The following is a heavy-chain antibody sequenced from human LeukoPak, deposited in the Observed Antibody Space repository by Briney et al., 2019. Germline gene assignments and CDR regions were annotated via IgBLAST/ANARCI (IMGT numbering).Heavy chain of an antibody. V-gene: IGHV3-20*04. Sequence: WGSLTLSCAASGSNFDDYGMAWVRQGPGKGLEWVSGINWNGGSTGYADSVKGRFTISRDNAKNLLYLQMNSGRAEYTALYCCARGDSSGWYFDLWGRSTLDTVSS. CDR1: GSNFDDYG. J-gene: IGHJ2*01. CDR2: INWNGGST. CDR3: ARGDSSGWYFDL. D-gene: IGHD6-19*01.